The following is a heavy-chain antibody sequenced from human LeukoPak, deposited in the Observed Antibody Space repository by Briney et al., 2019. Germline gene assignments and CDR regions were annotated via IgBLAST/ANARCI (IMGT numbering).Heavy chain of an antibody. D-gene: IGHD1-26*01. J-gene: IGHJ4*02. CDR3: AKVSNWELLPIDY. CDR2: ISGSGGST. V-gene: IGHV3-23*01. Sequence: PGGSLRLSCAASGFTFSSYAMSWVRRAPGKGLEWVSAISGSGGSTYYADSVKGRFTISRDNSKNTLYLQMNSLRAEDTAVYYCAKVSNWELLPIDYWGQGTLVTVSS. CDR1: GFTFSSYA.